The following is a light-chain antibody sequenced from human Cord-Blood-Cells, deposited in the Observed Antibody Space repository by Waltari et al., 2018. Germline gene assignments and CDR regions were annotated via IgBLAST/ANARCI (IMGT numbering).Light chain of an antibody. CDR2: GNS. V-gene: IGLV1-40*01. J-gene: IGLJ3*02. CDR3: QSYDSSLSGWV. CDR1: SSNIGAGYD. Sequence: QSVLTQPPSVSGAPGQRVTISCTGSSSNIGAGYDVHWYQQLPGTAPKPLIYGNSNRPSGRPDRVSGSKSGTSASLAITGLQAEDEADYYCQSYDSSLSGWVFGGGTKLTVL.